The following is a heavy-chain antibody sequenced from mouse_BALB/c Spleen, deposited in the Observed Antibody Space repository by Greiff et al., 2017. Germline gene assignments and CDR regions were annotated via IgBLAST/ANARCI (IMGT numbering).Heavy chain of an antibody. CDR3: ARYGYYDYDGGYAMDY. CDR1: GYSITSDYA. J-gene: IGHJ4*01. CDR2: ISYSGST. D-gene: IGHD2-4*01. Sequence: VQLQQSGPGLVKPSQSLSLTCTVTGYSITSDYAWNWIRQFPGNKLEWMGYISYSGSTSYNPSLKSRISITRDTSKNQFFLQLNSVTTEDTATYYCARYGYYDYDGGYAMDYWGQGTSVTVSS. V-gene: IGHV3-2*02.